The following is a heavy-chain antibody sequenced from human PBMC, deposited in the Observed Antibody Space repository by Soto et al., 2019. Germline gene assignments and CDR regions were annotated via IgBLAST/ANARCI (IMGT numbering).Heavy chain of an antibody. CDR2: IRSKAYGGTT. D-gene: IGHD6-13*01. J-gene: IGHJ4*02. CDR3: TRVSKDSSSWYHYGY. Sequence: GGSLRLSCTASGFTFGDYAMSWVRQAPGKGLEWVGFIRSKAYGGTTEYAASVKGRFTISRDDSKSIAYLQMNSLKTEDTAVYYCTRVSKDSSSWYHYGYWGQGTLVPVSS. V-gene: IGHV3-49*04. CDR1: GFTFGDYA.